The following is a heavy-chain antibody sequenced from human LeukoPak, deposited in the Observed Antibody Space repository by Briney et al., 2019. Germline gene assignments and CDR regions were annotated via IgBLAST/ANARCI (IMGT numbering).Heavy chain of an antibody. CDR1: GGSIDSSTYY. CDR3: ARDRACSNGICSYFDY. D-gene: IGHD2-8*01. CDR2: IYSSGRT. J-gene: IGHJ4*02. V-gene: IGHV4-39*01. Sequence: SETLSLTCTVSGGSIDSSTYYWGWIRQPPGKGREWSGSIYSSGRTYYNPSLKSRVTVSVDTSKNQFSLRLTSVTAADTAVYYCARDRACSNGICSYFDYWGQGTVVAVSS.